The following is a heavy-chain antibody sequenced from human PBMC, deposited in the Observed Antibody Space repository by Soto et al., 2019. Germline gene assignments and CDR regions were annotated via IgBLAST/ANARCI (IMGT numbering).Heavy chain of an antibody. Sequence: SETLSLTCLVSGQYIKSNFWWAWVRQSPGKDLEWIGEIYHSGNAIYTPSLKNRVTMSLDESKNEFSLNMASVTAADTAVYYCARRGPTPGKTIFDYWGQGALVTVSS. D-gene: IGHD6-13*01. J-gene: IGHJ4*02. CDR3: ARRGPTPGKTIFDY. CDR1: GQYIKSNFW. V-gene: IGHV4-4*02. CDR2: IYHSGNA.